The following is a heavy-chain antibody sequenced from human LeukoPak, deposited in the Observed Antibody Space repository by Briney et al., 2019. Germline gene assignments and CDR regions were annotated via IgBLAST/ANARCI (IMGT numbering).Heavy chain of an antibody. J-gene: IGHJ4*02. Sequence: GGSLRLSRAASGFTFDDYGMHWVRQAPGKGLEWVAVIWFGGTKNFYADSVRGRFTISRDNSKNMLYLQMNSLRPEDTAVYYCAKAEGFCSSNNCYGPDYWGQGTLVTVSS. V-gene: IGHV3-30*02. CDR3: AKAEGFCSSNNCYGPDY. CDR1: GFTFDDYG. D-gene: IGHD2-2*01. CDR2: IWFGGTKN.